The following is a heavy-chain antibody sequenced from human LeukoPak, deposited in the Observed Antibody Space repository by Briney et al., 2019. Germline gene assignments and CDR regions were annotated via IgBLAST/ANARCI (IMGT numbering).Heavy chain of an antibody. J-gene: IGHJ6*03. CDR1: GGSISSYY. CDR3: ARRRDYMDV. CDR2: IYYSGGT. V-gene: IGHV4-59*08. Sequence: SETLSLTCTVSGGSISSYYWSWIRQPPGKGLEWIGYIYYSGGTNYNPSLKSRVTISVDTSKNQFSLKLSSVTAADTAVYYCARRRDYMDVWGKGTTVTVSS.